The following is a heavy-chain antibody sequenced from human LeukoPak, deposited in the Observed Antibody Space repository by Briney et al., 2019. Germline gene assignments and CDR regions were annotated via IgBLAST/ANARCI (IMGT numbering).Heavy chain of an antibody. CDR2: IDWDDDK. Sequence: SGPTLVSPTQTLTLTCTFSEFSLSTSAVGVGWIRQPPGKALEWLALIDWDDDKRYSPSLKSRLTITKDTSKNQVVLTMTNMDPVDTATYYCAHRRNGYGTFDYWGQGTLVTVSS. CDR1: EFSLSTSAVG. D-gene: IGHD1-14*01. CDR3: AHRRNGYGTFDY. J-gene: IGHJ4*02. V-gene: IGHV2-5*02.